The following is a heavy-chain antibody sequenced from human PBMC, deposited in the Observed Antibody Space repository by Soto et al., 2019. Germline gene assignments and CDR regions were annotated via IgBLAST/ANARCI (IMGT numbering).Heavy chain of an antibody. CDR1: GGSFSGYY. Sequence: QVQLQQWGAGLLKPSETLSLTCAVYGGSFSGYYWSWIRQPPGKGLEWIGEINHSGSTNYNPSLKSGVTISVDTSKNQFSLKLSSVTAADTAVYYCARGRGYSYGYHYWGQGTLVTVSS. V-gene: IGHV4-34*01. J-gene: IGHJ4*02. CDR2: INHSGST. D-gene: IGHD5-18*01. CDR3: ARGRGYSYGYHY.